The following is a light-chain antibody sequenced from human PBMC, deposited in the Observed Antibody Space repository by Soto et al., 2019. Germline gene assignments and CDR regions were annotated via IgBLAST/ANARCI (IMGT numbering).Light chain of an antibody. CDR1: QNIVTY. CDR2: EAS. CDR3: QQSHSTPPT. V-gene: IGKV1-39*01. J-gene: IGKJ2*01. Sequence: DIQMTQSPSSLSASVGDSVSISCRASQNIVTYLNWYQQKAGKAPSLLIYEASHLQSGVPFRFFGSGSGTDFTLTIDNLQHEDSATYYCQQSHSTPPTFGPGTKLEIK.